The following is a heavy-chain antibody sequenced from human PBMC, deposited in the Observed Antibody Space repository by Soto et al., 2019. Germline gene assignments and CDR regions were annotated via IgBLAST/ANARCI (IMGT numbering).Heavy chain of an antibody. CDR1: GISTSSYW. V-gene: IGHV3-7*03. Sequence: EEQLVESGGALVRPGESLRLSCAASGISTSSYWMGWVRQAPGRGLEWVASIKKDGSEKYYMDSLKGRFTISRDNALNSLYLQMNSLRAEDTAVYFCVTGDHSDYWGQGTLVTVSS. D-gene: IGHD2-21*01. CDR3: VTGDHSDY. J-gene: IGHJ4*02. CDR2: IKKDGSEK.